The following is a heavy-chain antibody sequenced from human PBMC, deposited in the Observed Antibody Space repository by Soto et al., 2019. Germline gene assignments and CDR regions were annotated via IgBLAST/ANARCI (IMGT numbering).Heavy chain of an antibody. CDR2: IGTAGDT. CDR1: GLTISDFD. V-gene: IGHV3-13*01. Sequence: EVQLVESGGGVIQPGGSLTLSCTASGLTISDFDMHWVRQGPGKSLEWVSAIGTAGDTYYLASVKGRFTISRDRDRNSMYLHMNSLRVVDSAVYYCARDIHGMDVWGQGTTVSVSS. CDR3: ARDIHGMDV. J-gene: IGHJ6*02.